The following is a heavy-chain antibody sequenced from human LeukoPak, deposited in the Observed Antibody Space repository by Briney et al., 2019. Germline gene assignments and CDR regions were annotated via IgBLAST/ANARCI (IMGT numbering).Heavy chain of an antibody. CDR3: TKSVGSYYYYGMDV. J-gene: IGHJ6*02. CDR2: ISGSGRST. CDR1: GFTFSSNA. V-gene: IGHV3-23*01. Sequence: PGGSLRLSCAASGFTFSSNAMSWVRQAPGKGLEWVSGISGSGRSTYYADSVKGRFTISRDNSKNTLYLQMNSLRDEDTAVYYCTKSVGSYYYYGMDVWGQGTTVTVSS. D-gene: IGHD1-26*01.